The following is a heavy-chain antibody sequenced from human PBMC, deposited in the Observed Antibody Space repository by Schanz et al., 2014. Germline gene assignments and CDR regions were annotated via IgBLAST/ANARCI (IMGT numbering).Heavy chain of an antibody. CDR2: IRSKAYGGTT. J-gene: IGHJ2*01. CDR3: TRERKYSGGFDL. CDR1: GFTFGDYA. V-gene: IGHV3-49*04. Sequence: EVQLVESGGGLVQPGRSLRLSCTASGFTFGDYAMSWVRQAPGKGLEWVGFIRSKAYGGTTEYAASVKGRFTISRDDSKSIAYLQMNSLKTEDTAVYYCTRERKYSGGFDLWGRGTLVTVSS. D-gene: IGHD1-26*01.